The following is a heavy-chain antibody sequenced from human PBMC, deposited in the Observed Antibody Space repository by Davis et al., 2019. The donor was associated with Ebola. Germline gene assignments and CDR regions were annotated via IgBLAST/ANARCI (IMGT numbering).Heavy chain of an antibody. V-gene: IGHV3-21*04. CDR1: GFSASLYS. CDR3: AKDSPKWDLRPIDY. Sequence: GESLKISCAFSGFSASLYSMNWVRQAPGKGLEWVSFISSSSNYIYYADSVKGRFTISRDNSKNTLYLQMHSLRAEDTAVYYCAKDSPKWDLRPIDYWGQGSLVTVSS. J-gene: IGHJ4*02. CDR2: ISSSSNYI. D-gene: IGHD1-26*01.